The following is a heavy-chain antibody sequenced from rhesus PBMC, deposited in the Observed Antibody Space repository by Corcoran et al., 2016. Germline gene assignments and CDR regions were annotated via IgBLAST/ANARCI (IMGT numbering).Heavy chain of an antibody. J-gene: IGHJ4*01. CDR3: ARGGIFGLVIIMADY. CDR2: IYGIGSST. CDR1: GGSSSSSY. V-gene: IGHV4-169*01. Sequence: QLQLQESGPGLVKPSETLSVTCAVSGGSSSSSYWSWIRQAPGQGLGWIGYIYGIGSSTNYNPSPKSRVTLSVDTSKNQLSLKLSSVTTADTAVYYCARGGIFGLVIIMADYWGQGVLVTVSS. D-gene: IGHD3-3*01.